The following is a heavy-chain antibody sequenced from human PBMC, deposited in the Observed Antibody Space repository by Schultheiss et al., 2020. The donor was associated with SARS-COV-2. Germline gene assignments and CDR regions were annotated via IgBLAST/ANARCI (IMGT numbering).Heavy chain of an antibody. CDR3: ARGPYGDYVGGLGFDY. J-gene: IGHJ4*02. V-gene: IGHV4-59*01. D-gene: IGHD4-17*01. Sequence: SETLSLTCTVSGGSISSYYWSWIRQPPGKGLEWIGYIYYSGSTNYNPSLKSRVTISVDTSKNQFSLKLSSVTAADTAVYYCARGPYGDYVGGLGFDYWGQGTLVTVSS. CDR1: GGSISSYY. CDR2: IYYSGST.